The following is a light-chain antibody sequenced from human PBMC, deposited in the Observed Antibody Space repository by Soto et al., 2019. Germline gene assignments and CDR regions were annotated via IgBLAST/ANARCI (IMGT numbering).Light chain of an antibody. CDR2: GAS. CDR1: QSVSSN. V-gene: IGKV3-15*01. Sequence: EIVMTQSPATLSVSPGERATLSCMASQSVSSNLAWHQQKPGQAPRLLIFGASTRAIGIPARFSGSGSGTEFTLTISSLHSEDFAVYYCQQYNNWPPITFGQGTRLEI. CDR3: QQYNNWPPIT. J-gene: IGKJ5*01.